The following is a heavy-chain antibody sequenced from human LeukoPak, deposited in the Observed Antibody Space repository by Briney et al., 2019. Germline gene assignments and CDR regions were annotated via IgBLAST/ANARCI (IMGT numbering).Heavy chain of an antibody. CDR2: IYYSGST. D-gene: IGHD3-9*01. CDR1: GGSISSSSYY. J-gene: IGHJ3*02. Sequence: SETLSLTCTVSGGSISSSSYYWGWIRQPPGKGLEWIGSIYYSGSTYYNPSLKSRVTISVDTSKNQFSLKLSSVTAADTAVYYCARLPGPYFDWLLFSDAAFDIWGQGTMVTVSS. V-gene: IGHV4-39*01. CDR3: ARLPGPYFDWLLFSDAAFDI.